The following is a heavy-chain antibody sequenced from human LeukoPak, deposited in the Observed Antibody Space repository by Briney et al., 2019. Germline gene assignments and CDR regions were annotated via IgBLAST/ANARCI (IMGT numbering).Heavy chain of an antibody. CDR3: ARGKRGFTDAFDI. V-gene: IGHV3-48*02. CDR1: GITFSSYS. CDR2: ISSSSSTI. J-gene: IGHJ3*02. D-gene: IGHD3-10*01. Sequence: GGSLRLSCAASGITFSSYSMNWVRQAPGKGLEWVSYISSSSSTIYYADSVKGRFTISRDNAKNSLYLQMNSLRDEDTAVYYCARGKRGFTDAFDIWGQGTMVTVSS.